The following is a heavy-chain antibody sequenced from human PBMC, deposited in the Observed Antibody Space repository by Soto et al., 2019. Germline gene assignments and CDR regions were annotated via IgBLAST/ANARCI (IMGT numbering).Heavy chain of an antibody. CDR3: ARPFYRGYCTDGLCYSYDY. V-gene: IGHV5-51*01. Sequence: PGESLKISCQSSGYTFTDYWIAWVRQMPGKGLEWMGIIFPADSEIRYSPSFRGHVTISADTSISTAYLQWSSLEASDTAIYYCARPFYRGYCTDGLCYSYDYWAHGTLVTVSS. CDR1: GYTFTDYW. D-gene: IGHD2-8*01. CDR2: IFPADSEI. J-gene: IGHJ4*01.